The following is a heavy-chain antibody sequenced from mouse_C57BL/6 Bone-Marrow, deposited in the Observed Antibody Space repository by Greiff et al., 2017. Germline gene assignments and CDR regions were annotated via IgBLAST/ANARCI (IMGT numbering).Heavy chain of an antibody. D-gene: IGHD1-1*01. Sequence: QVQLQQPGAELVMPGASVKLSCKASGYTFTSYWMHWVKQRPGHGLEWIGEIDPSDGYTNYNQKFKGKSTLTADKSSSTAYMQLSSLTSEDSAVYYCARDSSYYALDDWGQGTSVTVSA. V-gene: IGHV1-69*01. CDR1: GYTFTSYW. CDR2: IDPSDGYT. CDR3: ARDSSYYALDD. J-gene: IGHJ4*01.